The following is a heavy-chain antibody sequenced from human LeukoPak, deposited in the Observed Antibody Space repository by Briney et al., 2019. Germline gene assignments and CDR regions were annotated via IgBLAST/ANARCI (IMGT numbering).Heavy chain of an antibody. D-gene: IGHD6-19*01. CDR2: INHSGST. V-gene: IGHV4-34*01. J-gene: IGHJ6*03. Sequence: PSEILSLTCAVYGGSFSGYDWSWIRQPPGKGLEWIGEINHSGSTNYNPSLKSRVTISVDTSKNQFSLKLSSVTAADTAVYYCARGGSSGWYRSRHYYYYMDVWGKGTTVTVSS. CDR1: GGSFSGYD. CDR3: ARGGSSGWYRSRHYYYYMDV.